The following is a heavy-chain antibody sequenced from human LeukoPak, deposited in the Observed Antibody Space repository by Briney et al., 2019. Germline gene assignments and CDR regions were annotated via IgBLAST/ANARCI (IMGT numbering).Heavy chain of an antibody. V-gene: IGHV3-74*01. Sequence: PGGSLRLSRAASGFTFSSYWMHWVRQAPGKGLVGVSRINSDGSSTSYADSVKGRFTICIDNAKNTLYLQMNSLRAEDTAVYYCARPDYWGQGTLVTVSS. CDR2: INSDGSST. CDR3: ARPDY. J-gene: IGHJ4*02. CDR1: GFTFSSYW.